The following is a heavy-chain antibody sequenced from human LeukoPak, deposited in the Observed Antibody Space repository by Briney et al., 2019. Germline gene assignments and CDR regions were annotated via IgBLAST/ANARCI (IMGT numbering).Heavy chain of an antibody. CDR2: IYYSGST. V-gene: IGHV4-59*12. CDR1: GGSISSYY. Sequence: PSETLSLTCTVSGGSISSYYWSWIRQPPGKGLEWIGYIYYSGSTNYNPSLKSRVTISVDTSKNQFSLKLSSVTAADTAVYYRAPRRDYYDSSGSFDYWGQGTLVTVSS. J-gene: IGHJ4*02. CDR3: APRRDYYDSSGSFDY. D-gene: IGHD3-22*01.